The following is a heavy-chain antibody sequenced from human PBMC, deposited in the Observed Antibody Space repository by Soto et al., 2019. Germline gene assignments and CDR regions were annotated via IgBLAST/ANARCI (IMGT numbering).Heavy chain of an antibody. CDR1: GCSISGGVYY. J-gene: IGHJ2*01. V-gene: IGHV4-30-4*01. D-gene: IGHD4-17*01. CDR3: AREIIPLTTDWYFDL. CDR2: IFDSGST. Sequence: QVQLQESGPGLVKPSQTLSLTCTVSGCSISGGVYYWSWIRQPPGKGLEWIGYIFDSGSTYYNPSIKSRVTISVDTSKNQFALRLSYVTAADTAVYYCAREIIPLTTDWYFDLWGRGTLVTVSS.